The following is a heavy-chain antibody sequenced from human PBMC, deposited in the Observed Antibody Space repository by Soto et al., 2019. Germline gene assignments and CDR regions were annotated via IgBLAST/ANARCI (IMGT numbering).Heavy chain of an antibody. V-gene: IGHV1-69*02. D-gene: IGHD3-22*01. CDR2: IIPILGIA. CDR3: ATRGYYYDSSGSGDYYYYGMDV. CDR1: GGTFSSYT. J-gene: IGHJ6*02. Sequence: QVQLVQSGAEVKKPGSSVKVSCKASGGTFSSYTISWVRQAPGQGLEWMGRIIPILGIANYAQKFQGRVTITADKSTSTAYMELSSLRSDDTAVYYCATRGYYYDSSGSGDYYYYGMDVWGQGTTVTVSS.